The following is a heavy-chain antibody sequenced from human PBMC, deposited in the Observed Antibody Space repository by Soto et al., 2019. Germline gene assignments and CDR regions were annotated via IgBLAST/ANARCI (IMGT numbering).Heavy chain of an antibody. D-gene: IGHD1-1*01. Sequence: PGGSLRLSCAASGFTFSDHYMSWIRQAPGKGLEWIGYSSNSGSFTRYADSVKGRFSISRDNAKNSLYLQINSLRGDDTATYFCVRSGDNYNLLAYWGQGTPVTVSS. CDR2: SSNSGSFT. V-gene: IGHV3-11*06. J-gene: IGHJ4*02. CDR3: VRSGDNYNLLAY. CDR1: GFTFSDHY.